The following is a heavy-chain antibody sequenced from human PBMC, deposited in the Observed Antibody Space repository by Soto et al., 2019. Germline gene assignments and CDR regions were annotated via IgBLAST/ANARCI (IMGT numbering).Heavy chain of an antibody. Sequence: GGSLRLSCAASGFTFSNYAMHLVRQAPGKGLEWVSVIYAGGSTYYADSVKGRFTISRGNSKNTLYLQMDSLRVEDTAVYYCASAITADVWGQGTLVTVSS. D-gene: IGHD1-20*01. J-gene: IGHJ4*02. CDR1: GFTFSNYA. CDR3: ASAITADV. CDR2: IYAGGST. V-gene: IGHV3-53*01.